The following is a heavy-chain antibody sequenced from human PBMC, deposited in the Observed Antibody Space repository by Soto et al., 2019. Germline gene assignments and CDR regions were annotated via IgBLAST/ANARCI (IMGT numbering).Heavy chain of an antibody. CDR2: IYSGGST. D-gene: IGHD3-10*01. J-gene: IGHJ6*03. Sequence: GGSLRLSCAASGFTVSSNYMSWFRQAPGKGLEWVSVIYSGGSTYYADSVKGRFTISRHNSKNTLYLQMNSLRAEDTAVYYCGRGVREVTACSYMAVSGKGNTVTV. CDR1: GFTVSSNY. CDR3: GRGVREVTACSYMAV. V-gene: IGHV3-53*04.